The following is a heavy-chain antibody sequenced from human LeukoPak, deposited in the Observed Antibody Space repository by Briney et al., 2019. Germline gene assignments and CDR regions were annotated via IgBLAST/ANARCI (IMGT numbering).Heavy chain of an antibody. CDR1: GGSMTGSH. J-gene: IGHJ6*02. V-gene: IGHV4-59*01. D-gene: IGHD1-26*01. CDR2: VYNSGTT. Sequence: SEPLSLTCTVSGGSMTGSHWTWIRQPPGKGLEYIGYVYNSGTTFYNPSLKSRVTISADTSKNQFSLKLSSVTAADTAIYYCAGVVGGSYSMDVWGQGTTVTVSS. CDR3: AGVVGGSYSMDV.